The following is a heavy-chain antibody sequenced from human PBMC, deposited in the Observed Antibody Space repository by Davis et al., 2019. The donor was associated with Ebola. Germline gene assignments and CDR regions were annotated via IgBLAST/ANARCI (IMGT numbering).Heavy chain of an antibody. D-gene: IGHD3-10*01. CDR1: GYTFTSYY. V-gene: IGHV1-46*01. CDR2: INPSGGST. J-gene: IGHJ3*02. CDR3: ASLNYYGSGSYPSDAFDI. Sequence: ASVKVSCKASGYTFTSYYMHWVRQAPGQGLEWMGIINPSGGSTSYAQKFQGRVTMTRDASTSTVYMELSSLRSEDTAVYYCASLNYYGSGSYPSDAFDIWGQGTMVTVSS.